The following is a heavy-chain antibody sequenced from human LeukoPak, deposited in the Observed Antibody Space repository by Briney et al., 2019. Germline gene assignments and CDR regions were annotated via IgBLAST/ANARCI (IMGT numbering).Heavy chain of an antibody. V-gene: IGHV3-30*04. CDR1: GFTFSGSA. Sequence: PGGSLRLSCAASGFTFSGSAMHWVRQAPGKGLEWVAVISYDGSNKYYADSVKGRFTISRDNSKNTLYLQLNSLRVEDTAVYSCARDYDDYYMDVWGKGTTVTVSS. J-gene: IGHJ6*03. D-gene: IGHD5-12*01. CDR3: ARDYDDYYMDV. CDR2: ISYDGSNK.